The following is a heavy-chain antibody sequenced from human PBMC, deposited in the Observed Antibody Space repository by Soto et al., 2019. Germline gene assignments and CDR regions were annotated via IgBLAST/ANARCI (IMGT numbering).Heavy chain of an antibody. CDR1: GGTFSTYT. CDR3: ARLPTVVLFDY. J-gene: IGHJ4*02. D-gene: IGHD4-17*01. Sequence: QVQLVQSGAEVKKPGSSVKVSCKASGGTFSTYTISWVRQAPGQGLEWMGGFIPIFGTANYAQKFQGRVTITADVSTNTAYVELSSLRSEDTAVYYCARLPTVVLFDYWGQGTLVTVSS. V-gene: IGHV1-69*12. CDR2: FIPIFGTA.